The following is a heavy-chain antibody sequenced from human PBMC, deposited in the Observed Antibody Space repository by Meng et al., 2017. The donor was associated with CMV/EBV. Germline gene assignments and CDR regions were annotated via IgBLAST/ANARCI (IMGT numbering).Heavy chain of an antibody. CDR3: ARGVQLAHSGSYFDY. CDR2: ISAYNGNT. V-gene: IGHV1-18*01. D-gene: IGHD6-6*01. CDR1: GYTFTSYG. J-gene: IGHJ4*02. Sequence: ASVKVSCKASGYTFTSYGISWGRQAPGQGLEWMGWISAYNGNTNYAQKLQGRVTMTTDTSTSTAYMELRSLRSDDTAVYYCARGVQLAHSGSYFDYWGQGTLVTVSS.